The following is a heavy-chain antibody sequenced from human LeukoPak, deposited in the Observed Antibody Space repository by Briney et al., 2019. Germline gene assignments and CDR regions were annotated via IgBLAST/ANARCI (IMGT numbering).Heavy chain of an antibody. CDR3: ARDIYGAPYYFDY. D-gene: IGHD2-2*02. V-gene: IGHV4-39*07. J-gene: IGHJ4*02. Sequence: PSETLSLTCTVSGGSISSSSYYWGWIRQPPGKGLEWIGSIYYSGSTYYNPSLKSRVTISVDTSKNQFSLKLSSVTAADTAVYYCARDIYGAPYYFDYWGQGTLVTVSS. CDR1: GGSISSSSYY. CDR2: IYYSGST.